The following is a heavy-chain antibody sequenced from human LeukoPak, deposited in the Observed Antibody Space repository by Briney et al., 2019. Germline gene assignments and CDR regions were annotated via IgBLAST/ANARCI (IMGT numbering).Heavy chain of an antibody. Sequence: SETLSLTCAVSGGSISSGSYYWSWIRQPAGKGLEWIGRIYTSGSTNYNPSLKSRVTISVDTSKNQFSLKLSSVTAADTAVYYCARDPDYWGQGTLVTVSS. CDR1: GGSISSGSYY. J-gene: IGHJ4*02. CDR2: IYTSGST. CDR3: ARDPDY. V-gene: IGHV4-61*02.